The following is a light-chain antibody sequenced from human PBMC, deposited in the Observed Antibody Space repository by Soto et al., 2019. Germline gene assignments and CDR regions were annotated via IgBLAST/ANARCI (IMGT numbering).Light chain of an antibody. J-gene: IGLJ1*01. V-gene: IGLV1-40*01. CDR2: GNS. Sequence: QSVLTQPPSVSGAPGQRVTISCTGISSNIGAGYDVHWYQQLPGTAPKLLIYGNSNRPSGVPDRFSGSKSGNTAFLTVSGLQAEDEADYYCLSYADTAYVFGNGTKVTVL. CDR3: LSYADTAYV. CDR1: SSNIGAGYD.